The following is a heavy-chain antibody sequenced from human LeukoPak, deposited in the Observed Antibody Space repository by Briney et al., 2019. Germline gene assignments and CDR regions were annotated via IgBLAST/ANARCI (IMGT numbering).Heavy chain of an antibody. CDR1: GYSFTSYW. CDR2: IYPGDSDT. D-gene: IGHD5-24*01. CDR3: ASGEMATIIIAEYFQH. J-gene: IGHJ1*01. V-gene: IGHV5-51*01. Sequence: GESLKISCKGSGYSFTSYWIGWVRQMPGKGLEWMGIIYPGDSDTRYSPSFQGQVTISADKSISTAYLQWSSLKASDTAMYYRASGEMATIIIAEYFQHWGQGTLVTVSS.